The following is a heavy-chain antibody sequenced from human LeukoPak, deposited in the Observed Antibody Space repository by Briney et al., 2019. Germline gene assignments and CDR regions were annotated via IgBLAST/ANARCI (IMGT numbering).Heavy chain of an antibody. J-gene: IGHJ4*02. CDR1: GGSFSGYY. Sequence: PSETLSLTCAVYGGSFSGYYWSWIRQPPGKGLEWIGEINHSGSTNYNPSLKSRVTISVDTSKNQFSLKLSSVTAADTAVYYCARLRYYSESNANNRFDYWGQGTLVTVSS. D-gene: IGHD3-22*01. CDR2: INHSGST. V-gene: IGHV4-34*01. CDR3: ARLRYYSESNANNRFDY.